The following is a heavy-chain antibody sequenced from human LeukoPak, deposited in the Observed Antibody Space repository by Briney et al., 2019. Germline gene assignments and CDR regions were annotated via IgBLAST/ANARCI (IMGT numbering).Heavy chain of an antibody. Sequence: PGGFLRLSCAASGFTFSSYEMNWVRQAPGKGLEWVSYISSSGSTIYYADSVKGRFAISRDNAKNSLYLQMNSLRAEDTAVYYCARVEIVVVPAAISYYYYYYMDVWGKGTTVTVSS. CDR1: GFTFSSYE. CDR3: ARVEIVVVPAAISYYYYYYMDV. J-gene: IGHJ6*03. V-gene: IGHV3-48*03. CDR2: ISSSGSTI. D-gene: IGHD2-2*03.